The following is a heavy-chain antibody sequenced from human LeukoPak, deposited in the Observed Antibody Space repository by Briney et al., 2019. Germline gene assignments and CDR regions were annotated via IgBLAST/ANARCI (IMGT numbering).Heavy chain of an antibody. Sequence: GGSLRLSCAASGFTFSSYEMNWVRQAPGKGLEWVSYISSSGSTIYYAASVKGRFTISRDNAKNSLYLQMNSLRAEDTAVYYCARRGQIARQWLDNWFDPWGQGTLVTVS. V-gene: IGHV3-48*03. CDR1: GFTFSSYE. CDR3: ARRGQIARQWLDNWFDP. J-gene: IGHJ5*02. CDR2: ISSSGSTI. D-gene: IGHD6-19*01.